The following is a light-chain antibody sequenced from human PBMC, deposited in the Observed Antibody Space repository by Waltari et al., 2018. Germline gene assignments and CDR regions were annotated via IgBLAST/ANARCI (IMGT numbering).Light chain of an antibody. Sequence: DIVMTQSPDSLAVSLGERPTINCKSSQSVLYSSNNKNYLAWYQQKPGQPPKLLIYWASTRESGVPDLFSGSGSGTDFTLTISSLQAEDVAVYYCQQYHSTPYTFGQGTKLEIK. CDR1: QSVLYSSNNKNY. V-gene: IGKV4-1*01. J-gene: IGKJ2*01. CDR2: WAS. CDR3: QQYHSTPYT.